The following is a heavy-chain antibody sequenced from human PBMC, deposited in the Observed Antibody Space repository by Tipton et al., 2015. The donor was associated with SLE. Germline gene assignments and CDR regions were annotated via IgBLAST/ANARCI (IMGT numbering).Heavy chain of an antibody. CDR1: GDSISSGGYC. V-gene: IGHV4-31*11. CDR2: IYNSGSA. J-gene: IGHJ4*02. CDR3: ARFYYDASGYQAVDY. Sequence: TLSLTCAVSGDSISSGGYCWSWIRQHPGKGLEWIGHIYNSGSAYYNPSLKSRVSISVDTSKIHFSLRLTSVTAADTAVYYCARFYYDASGYQAVDYWGQGILVTVSS. D-gene: IGHD3-22*01.